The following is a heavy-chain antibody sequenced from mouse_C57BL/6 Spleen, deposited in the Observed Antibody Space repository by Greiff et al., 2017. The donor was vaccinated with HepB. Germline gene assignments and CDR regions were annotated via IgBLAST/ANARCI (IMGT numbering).Heavy chain of an antibody. V-gene: IGHV5-16*01. CDR3: AREEKIYYGNYRYFDV. CDR2: INYDGSST. Sequence: EVKLVESEGGLVQPGSSMKLSCTASGFTFSDYYMAWVRQVPEKGLEWVANINYDGSSTYYLDSLKSRFIISRDNAKNILYLQMSSLKSEDTATYYCAREEKIYYGNYRYFDVWGTGTTVTVSS. D-gene: IGHD2-1*01. J-gene: IGHJ1*03. CDR1: GFTFSDYY.